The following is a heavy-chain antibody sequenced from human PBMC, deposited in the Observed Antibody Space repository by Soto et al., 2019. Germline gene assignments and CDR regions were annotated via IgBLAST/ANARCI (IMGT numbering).Heavy chain of an antibody. Sequence: QVHLVQSGAEVKKPGSSVKVSCKASGGTLSSFTISWVRQAPGQGPEWMGGITPRFATAKYAQKFKGRVTITADESKNTLYMELSSLRSEDTAVYSCARWRGTVTTPGFMGPLDYWGQGTLVTVSS. CDR1: GGTLSSFT. D-gene: IGHD3-3*01. V-gene: IGHV1-69*01. J-gene: IGHJ4*02. CDR2: ITPRFATA. CDR3: ARWRGTVTTPGFMGPLDY.